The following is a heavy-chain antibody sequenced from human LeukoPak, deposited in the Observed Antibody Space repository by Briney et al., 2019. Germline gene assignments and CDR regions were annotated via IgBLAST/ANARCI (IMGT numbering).Heavy chain of an antibody. J-gene: IGHJ4*02. Sequence: ASVKVSCKASGYTFTSNAMHWVRQAPGQRLEWMGWINAGNTNTKYSQKFQGRITITRDISASTDYMELSSLRSEDTAVYYGARDASGYVVGDHWGQGTLVTVSS. D-gene: IGHD5-12*01. V-gene: IGHV1-3*01. CDR1: GYTFTSNA. CDR2: INAGNTNT. CDR3: ARDASGYVVGDH.